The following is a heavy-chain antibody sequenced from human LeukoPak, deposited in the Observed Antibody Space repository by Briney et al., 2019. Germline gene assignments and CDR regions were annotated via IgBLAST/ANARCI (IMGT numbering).Heavy chain of an antibody. CDR1: GDSISSYY. CDR2: IYYSGST. J-gene: IGHJ4*02. CDR3: ARGTDVQWDY. V-gene: IGHV4-59*01. D-gene: IGHD1-26*01. Sequence: SETLSLTCTVSGDSISSYYWSWIRQPPGKGLEWIGYIYYSGSTNYNPSLKSRVTISVDTSKNQFSLKLSSVTAANTAIYYCARGTDVQWDYWGQGTLVTVSS.